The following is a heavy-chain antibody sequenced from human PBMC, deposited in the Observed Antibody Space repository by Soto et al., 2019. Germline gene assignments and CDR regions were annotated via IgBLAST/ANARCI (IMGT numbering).Heavy chain of an antibody. Sequence: GESLKISCKCSVYIFTSYWIGWVRQMPGKGLEWMGIIYPGDSDTRYSPSFQGQVTISADKSISTAYLQWSSLKASDAAMYYCARRMFYGDYFGGGWFDPWGQGTLVTVSS. J-gene: IGHJ5*02. CDR2: IYPGDSDT. CDR3: ARRMFYGDYFGGGWFDP. CDR1: VYIFTSYW. D-gene: IGHD4-17*01. V-gene: IGHV5-51*01.